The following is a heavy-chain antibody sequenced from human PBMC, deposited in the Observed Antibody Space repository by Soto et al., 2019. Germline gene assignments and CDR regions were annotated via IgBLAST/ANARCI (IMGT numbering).Heavy chain of an antibody. CDR1: GVTFNSYG. CDR3: AKDYPTPRITMVRGVIRDYYYYYGMDV. D-gene: IGHD3-10*01. Sequence: ALRLSCEVSGVTFNSYGLHWFREAPVNGMEWVAVISYDGSDKYYAESVKGRFTLSRDNSKNTPYLQMNSLRAEDTAVYYCAKDYPTPRITMVRGVIRDYYYYYGMDVWGQGTTLTATS. V-gene: IGHV3-30*18. CDR2: ISYDGSDK. J-gene: IGHJ6*02.